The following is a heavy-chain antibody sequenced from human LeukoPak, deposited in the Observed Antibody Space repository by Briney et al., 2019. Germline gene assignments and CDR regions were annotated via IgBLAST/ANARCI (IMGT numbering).Heavy chain of an antibody. CDR1: GGSISSYY. CDR2: IYYSGST. D-gene: IGHD6-6*01. J-gene: IGHJ6*02. V-gene: IGHV4-59*01. CDR3: ARVFYSSSYYYYYGIDV. Sequence: MPSETLSLTCTVSGGSISSYYWSWIRQPPGKGLEWIGYIYYSGSTNYNPSLKSRVTISVDTSKNQFSLKLSSVTAADTAVYYCARVFYSSSYYYYYGIDVWGQGTTVTVSS.